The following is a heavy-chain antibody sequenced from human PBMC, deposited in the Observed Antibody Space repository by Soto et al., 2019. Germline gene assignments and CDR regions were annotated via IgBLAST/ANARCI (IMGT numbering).Heavy chain of an antibody. CDR3: ARDPNRGSLTGMRAYNWFDP. J-gene: IGHJ5*02. CDR2: ISSSSSYT. Sequence: KPGGSLRLSCAASGFTFSDYYMSWIRQAPGKGLEWVSYISSSSSYTNYADSVKGRFTISRDNAKNSLYLQMNSLRAEDTAVYYCARDPNRGSLTGMRAYNWFDPWGQGTLVTVSS. CDR1: GFTFSDYY. D-gene: IGHD3-9*01. V-gene: IGHV3-11*06.